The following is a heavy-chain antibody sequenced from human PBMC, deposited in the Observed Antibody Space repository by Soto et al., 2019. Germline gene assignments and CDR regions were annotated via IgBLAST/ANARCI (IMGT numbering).Heavy chain of an antibody. CDR2: ISAYNGNT. CDR3: ARTIEPNYYGSGSYYSVFDY. J-gene: IGHJ4*02. D-gene: IGHD3-10*01. V-gene: IGHV1-18*04. Sequence: ASVKVSCKASGYTFTSYGISWVRQAPGQGLEWMGWISAYNGNTNYAQKLQGRVTMTTNTSTSTAYMELRSLRSDDTAVYYCARTIEPNYYGSGSYYSVFDYWGQGTLVTVSS. CDR1: GYTFTSYG.